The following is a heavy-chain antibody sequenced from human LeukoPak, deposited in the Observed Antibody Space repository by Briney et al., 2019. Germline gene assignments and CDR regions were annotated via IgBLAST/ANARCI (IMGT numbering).Heavy chain of an antibody. J-gene: IGHJ6*02. CDR1: GGSFSGYY. D-gene: IGHD3-22*01. Sequence: SGTLSLTCAVYGGSFSGYYWSWIRQPPGKGLEWIGEINHSGSTNYNPSLKSRVTISVDTSKNQFSLKLSSVTAADTAVYYCARQGDSSGYYYYYYYYGMDVWGQGTTVTVSS. V-gene: IGHV4-34*01. CDR3: ARQGDSSGYYYYYYYYGMDV. CDR2: INHSGST.